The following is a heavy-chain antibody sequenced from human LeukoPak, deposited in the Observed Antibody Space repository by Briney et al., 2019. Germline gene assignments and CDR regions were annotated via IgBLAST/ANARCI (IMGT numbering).Heavy chain of an antibody. CDR2: IYYSGST. CDR3: ARLGCGGDCYSYGIWFDP. J-gene: IGHJ5*02. Sequence: SETLSLTCTVSGGSIGSYYWSWIRQPPGKGLEWIGYIYYSGSTNYNPSLKSRVTISVDTSKNQFSLKLSSVTAADTAVYYCARLGCGGDCYSYGIWFDPWGQGTLVTVSS. V-gene: IGHV4-59*08. CDR1: GGSIGSYY. D-gene: IGHD2-21*02.